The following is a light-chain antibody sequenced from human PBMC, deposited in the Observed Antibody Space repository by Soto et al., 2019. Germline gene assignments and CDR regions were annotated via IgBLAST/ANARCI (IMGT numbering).Light chain of an antibody. CDR1: QSINSN. CDR3: QRYNNWPRRS. CDR2: RAS. J-gene: IGKJ4*01. V-gene: IGKV3-15*01. Sequence: EIVLTQSPATLSLSPGETATLSCSASQSINSNLAWYQQKPGQAPRLFIFRASSRATGLPARFSASGSGTGFNLAISSVESDHVAVYYCQRYNNWPRRSFXGG.